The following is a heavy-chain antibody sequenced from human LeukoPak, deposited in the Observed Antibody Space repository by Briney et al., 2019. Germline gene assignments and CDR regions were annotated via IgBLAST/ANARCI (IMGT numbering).Heavy chain of an antibody. V-gene: IGHV4-34*01. Sequence: PSETLSHTCAVYGGSFSGYYWSWIRQPPGKGLEWIGEINHSGSTNYNPSLKSRVTISVDTSKNQFSLKLSSVTAADTAVYYCARLTFGPWGQGTLVTVSS. CDR1: GGSFSGYY. D-gene: IGHD3-16*01. CDR3: ARLTFGP. CDR2: INHSGST. J-gene: IGHJ5*02.